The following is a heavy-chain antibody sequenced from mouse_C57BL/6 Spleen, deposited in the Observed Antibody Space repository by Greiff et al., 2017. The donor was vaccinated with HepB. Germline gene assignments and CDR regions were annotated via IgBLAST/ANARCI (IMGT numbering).Heavy chain of an antibody. CDR2: IYPGSGST. D-gene: IGHD2-3*01. J-gene: IGHJ3*01. V-gene: IGHV1-55*01. CDR3: ARGGDSLGWIPGFAY. Sequence: QVQLQQPGAELVKPGASVKMSCKASGYTFTSYWITWVKQRPGQGLEWIGDIYPGSGSTNYNEKFKSKATLTVDTSSSTAYMQLSSLTSEDSAVYYCARGGDSLGWIPGFAYWGQGTLVTVSA. CDR1: GYTFTSYW.